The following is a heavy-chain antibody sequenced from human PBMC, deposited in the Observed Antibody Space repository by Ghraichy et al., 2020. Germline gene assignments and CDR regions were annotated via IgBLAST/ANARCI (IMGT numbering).Heavy chain of an antibody. CDR2: ISSSSSYI. D-gene: IGHD4-11*01. V-gene: IGHV3-21*01. CDR3: ASVITVMDYYYYYMDV. CDR1: GFTFSSYN. J-gene: IGHJ6*03. Sequence: GGSLRLSCAASGFTFSSYNMNWVRQAPGKGLEWVSSISSSSSYIYYADSVKGRFTISRDNAKNSLYLQMNSLRAEDTAVYYCASVITVMDYYYYYMDVWGKGTTVTVSS.